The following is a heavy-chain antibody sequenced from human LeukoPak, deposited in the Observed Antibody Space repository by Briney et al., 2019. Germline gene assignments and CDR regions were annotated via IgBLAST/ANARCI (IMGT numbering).Heavy chain of an antibody. Sequence: GGSLRLSSAASGFTFSSYAMSWVRQAPGKGLEWVSAISGSGGSTYYADSVKGRFTISRDNSKNTLYLQMNSLRAEDTAVYYCARDNYFYYYMDVWGKGTTVTISS. CDR3: ARDNYFYYYMDV. J-gene: IGHJ6*03. V-gene: IGHV3-23*01. CDR1: GFTFSSYA. CDR2: ISGSGGST.